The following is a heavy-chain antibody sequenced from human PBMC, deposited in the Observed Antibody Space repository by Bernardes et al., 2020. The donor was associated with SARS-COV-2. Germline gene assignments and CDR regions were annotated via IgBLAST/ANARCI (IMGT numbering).Heavy chain of an antibody. J-gene: IGHJ2*01. Sequence: GGSLKIPCKGSGYTFSSYWITWVRQMPGKGLEWVGRIDPSDSYTSYSPFFQGLVTLSVDKSISTVHLQWSSLKASDTGMYYWARHGDANGAPDEYRYFDVWGRGTQVTLSS. CDR2: IDPSDSYT. D-gene: IGHD7-27*01. V-gene: IGHV5-10-1*01. CDR3: ARHGDANGAPDEYRYFDV. CDR1: GYTFSSYW.